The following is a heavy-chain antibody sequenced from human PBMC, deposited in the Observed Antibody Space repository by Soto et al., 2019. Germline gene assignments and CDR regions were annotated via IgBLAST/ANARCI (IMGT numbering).Heavy chain of an antibody. Sequence: GASVKVSCKASGYFFTTYGISWVRQAPGQGLEWMGWISPYNGNTKYAQSFQGRVTMTTDTSTYTAYMELRSLRSDDPAVYYCARDFGSDLSAPGAVFDYWGKGTVVTVSS. CDR3: ARDFGSDLSAPGAVFDY. V-gene: IGHV1-18*04. J-gene: IGHJ4*02. D-gene: IGHD3-3*01. CDR1: GYFFTTYG. CDR2: ISPYNGNT.